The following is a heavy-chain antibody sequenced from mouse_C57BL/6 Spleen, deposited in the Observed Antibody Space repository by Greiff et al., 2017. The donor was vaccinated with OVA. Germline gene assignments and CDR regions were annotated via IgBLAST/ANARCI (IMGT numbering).Heavy chain of an antibody. V-gene: IGHV1-76*01. D-gene: IGHD2-4*01. J-gene: IGHJ3*01. CDR1: GYTFTDYY. Sequence: VHLVESGAELVRPGASVKLSCKASGYTFTDYYINWVKQRPGQGLEWIARIYPGSGNTYYNEKFKGKATLTAEKSSSTAYMQLSSLTSEDSAVYFCARTDYDYGWFAYWGQGTLVTVSA. CDR3: ARTDYDYGWFAY. CDR2: IYPGSGNT.